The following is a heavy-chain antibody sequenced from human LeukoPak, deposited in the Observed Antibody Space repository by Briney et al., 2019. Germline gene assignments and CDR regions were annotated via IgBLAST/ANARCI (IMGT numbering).Heavy chain of an antibody. V-gene: IGHV4-34*01. Sequence: SETLSRTCAVYGGSFSGYYWSWIRQPPGKGLEWIGEINQSGSTNYNPSLKSRVTISVDTSKNQFSLKLSSVTAADTAVYYCARRFSGSYYDYFDYWGQGTLVTVSS. J-gene: IGHJ4*02. CDR3: ARRFSGSYYDYFDY. CDR2: INQSGST. D-gene: IGHD1-26*01. CDR1: GGSFSGYY.